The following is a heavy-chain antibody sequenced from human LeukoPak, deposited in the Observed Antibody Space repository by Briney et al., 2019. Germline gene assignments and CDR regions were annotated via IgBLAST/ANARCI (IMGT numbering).Heavy chain of an antibody. J-gene: IGHJ4*02. CDR3: ARHDVRKLPYYFDY. CDR2: IDPSDSYT. D-gene: IGHD1-7*01. CDR1: GYSFTSYW. V-gene: IGHV5-10-1*01. Sequence: GESLRISCKGSGYSFTSYWISWVREMPGKGLEWIGRIDPSDSYTTYSPSFEGHVTISADKSISTVYLQWSGLKASDTAMYYCARHDVRKLPYYFDYWGQGTLVTVSS.